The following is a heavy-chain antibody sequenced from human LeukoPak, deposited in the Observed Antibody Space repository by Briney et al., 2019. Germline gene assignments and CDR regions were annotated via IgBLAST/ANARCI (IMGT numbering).Heavy chain of an antibody. J-gene: IGHJ4*02. CDR3: ARLPASDYYFDY. CDR2: IYYSGST. Sequence: SETLSLTCTVSGGSISSYYWSWIRQPPGKGLEWIGYIYYSGSTNYNPSLKSRVTISVDASKNQFSLKLSSVTAADTAVYYCARLPASDYYFDYWGQGTLVTVSS. V-gene: IGHV4-59*01. CDR1: GGSISSYY.